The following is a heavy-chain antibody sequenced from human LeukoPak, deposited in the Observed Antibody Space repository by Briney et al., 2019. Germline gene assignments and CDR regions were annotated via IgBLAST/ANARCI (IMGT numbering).Heavy chain of an antibody. CDR2: INSEGTST. Sequence: GGSLRLSCAASGFTFSSYWMHWVRQAPGRGLVFVSRINSEGTSTSYADSVKGRFTISRDNAKNKLYLQMNSLRAEDTAVYYCARAIHLVGAFDIWGQGTMVTVSS. J-gene: IGHJ3*02. CDR3: ARAIHLVGAFDI. D-gene: IGHD1-26*01. CDR1: GFTFSSYW. V-gene: IGHV3-74*01.